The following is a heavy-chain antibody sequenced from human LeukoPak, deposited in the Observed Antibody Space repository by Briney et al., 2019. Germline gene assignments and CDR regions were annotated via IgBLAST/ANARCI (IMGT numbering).Heavy chain of an antibody. CDR1: EFTFTTYG. V-gene: IGHV3-30*18. Sequence: GGSLTLSCAASEFTFTTYGMHWVRQAPGKGLEWVALISYDGSNKYYADSVKGRFTISRDNSKNTLYLQMISLRAEDTAVYYCANYGSASYFAYWGQGTLVTVSS. D-gene: IGHD3-10*01. CDR2: ISYDGSNK. CDR3: ANYGSASYFAY. J-gene: IGHJ4*02.